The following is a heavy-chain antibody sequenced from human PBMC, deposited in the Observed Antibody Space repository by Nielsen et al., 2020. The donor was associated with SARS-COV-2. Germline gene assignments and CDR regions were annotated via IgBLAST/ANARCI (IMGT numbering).Heavy chain of an antibody. V-gene: IGHV1-18*01. J-gene: IGHJ6*02. D-gene: IGHD3-16*02. CDR1: GYTFTSYG. CDR2: ISAYNGNT. CDR3: ARGRGSYRLSPGWIWDYYGMDV. Sequence: ASVKVSCKASGYTFTSYGISWVRQAPGQGLEWMGWISAYNGNTNYAQKLQGRVTMTTDTSTSTAYMELRSLRSEDTAVYYCARGRGSYRLSPGWIWDYYGMDVWGQGTTVPSP.